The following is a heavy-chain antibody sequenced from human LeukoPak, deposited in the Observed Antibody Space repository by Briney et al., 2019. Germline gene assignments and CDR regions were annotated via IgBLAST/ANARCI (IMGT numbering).Heavy chain of an antibody. Sequence: SETLSLTCTVSGGSISSYYWSWIRQPPGKGLEWIGYIYYSGSTNYNPSLKSRVTISVDTSKNQFSLKLSSVTAADTAVYYCARDRGIAVAGYWYFDLWGRGTLVTVSS. CDR2: IYYSGST. J-gene: IGHJ2*01. V-gene: IGHV4-59*01. CDR3: ARDRGIAVAGYWYFDL. CDR1: GGSISSYY. D-gene: IGHD6-19*01.